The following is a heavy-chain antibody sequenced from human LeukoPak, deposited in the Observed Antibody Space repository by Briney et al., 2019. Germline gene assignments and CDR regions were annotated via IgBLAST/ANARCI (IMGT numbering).Heavy chain of an antibody. J-gene: IGHJ4*02. V-gene: IGHV3-74*01. CDR1: GFTFSSYW. CDR2: INSDGSST. Sequence: PGGSLRLSCAASGFTFSSYWMHWVRQAPGKGLVWVSRINSDGSSTSYADSVKGRFTISRDNAKNSLCLQMNSLRAEGTAVYYCARHVVAVGFDYWGQGTLVTVSS. CDR3: ARHVVAVGFDY. D-gene: IGHD3-22*01.